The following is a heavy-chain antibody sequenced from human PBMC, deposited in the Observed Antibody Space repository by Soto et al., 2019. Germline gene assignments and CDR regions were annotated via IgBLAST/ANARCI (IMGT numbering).Heavy chain of an antibody. CDR2: IHYTGSI. J-gene: IGHJ6*02. V-gene: IGHV4-30-4*08. Sequence: WTWIRQSPGQGLEWIGYIHYTGSIMYNPSFKSRLTMAVDTTKNQFSLQLTSVTAADTAVYFCAREDDGGDRDYYGLDVWGQGTTVTVSS. D-gene: IGHD2-21*02. CDR3: AREDDGGDRDYYGLDV.